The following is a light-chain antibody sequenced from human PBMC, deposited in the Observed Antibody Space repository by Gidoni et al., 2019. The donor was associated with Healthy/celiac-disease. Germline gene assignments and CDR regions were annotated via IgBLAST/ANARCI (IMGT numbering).Light chain of an antibody. CDR1: QSISSY. V-gene: IGKV1-39*01. CDR3: QQSYSTLIT. Sequence: DIQMTQPPSSLSASLGDRITITCRASQSISSYLNWYQQKPGQAPKLLIYAASSLQSGVPSRFSGSGSGTDFTLTISSLQPEDFATYYCQQSYSTLITFGQGTRLEIK. CDR2: AAS. J-gene: IGKJ5*01.